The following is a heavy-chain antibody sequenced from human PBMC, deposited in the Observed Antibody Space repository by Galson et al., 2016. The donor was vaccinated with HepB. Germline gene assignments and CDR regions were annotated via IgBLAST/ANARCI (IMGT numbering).Heavy chain of an antibody. Sequence: SLRLSCAASGITLSTYSMNWVRQAPGKGLEWISYSDSSSSSKDYADSVKGRFTISRDTAENSLYLQMNSLRDEDAAVYYCARTLPGSGNYEAFDIWGQGTMVTVSS. D-gene: IGHD1-26*01. CDR1: GITLSTYS. J-gene: IGHJ3*02. V-gene: IGHV3-48*02. CDR3: ARTLPGSGNYEAFDI. CDR2: SDSSSSSK.